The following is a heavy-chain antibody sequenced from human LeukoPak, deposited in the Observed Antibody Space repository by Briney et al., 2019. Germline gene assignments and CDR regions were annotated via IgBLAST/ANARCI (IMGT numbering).Heavy chain of an antibody. Sequence: GGSLRLSCAASGFTFSSYAMSWVRQAPGKGLEWVSTIPSSGDSTYYADSVKGRFTISRDSSRDTLFLQMYSLRAEDTAVYYCAKISLGVLRFLEWFLYFDYWGQGTLVTVSS. D-gene: IGHD3-3*01. CDR3: AKISLGVLRFLEWFLYFDY. V-gene: IGHV3-23*01. CDR2: IPSSGDST. J-gene: IGHJ4*02. CDR1: GFTFSSYA.